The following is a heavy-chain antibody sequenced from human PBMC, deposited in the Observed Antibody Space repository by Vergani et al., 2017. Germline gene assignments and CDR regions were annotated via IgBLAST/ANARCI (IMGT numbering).Heavy chain of an antibody. V-gene: IGHV4-59*13. CDR1: GGSFNTYY. D-gene: IGHD5-12*01. CDR3: ARDRAPIVATINDAFDI. CDR2: IYSTGST. Sequence: QVQLEESGPGLVKPSETLSLTCTVSGGSFNTYYWSWIRQSPGKGLEWIGYIYSTGSTNYNPSLNSRVTMSVDTSKNQFSLKLRSVTAADTAVYYCARDRAPIVATINDAFDIWGQGTMVTVSS. J-gene: IGHJ3*02.